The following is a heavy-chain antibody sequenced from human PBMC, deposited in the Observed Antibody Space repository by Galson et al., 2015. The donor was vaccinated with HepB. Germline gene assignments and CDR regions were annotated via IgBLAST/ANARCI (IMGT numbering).Heavy chain of an antibody. CDR2: IWSDGTYK. V-gene: IGHV3-33*08. D-gene: IGHD3-3*01. Sequence: SLRLSCAASGFTFSSCGMNWVRQAPGKGLEWVALIWSDGTYKNHRDSVKGRFTISRDNSKNTLYLQMNSLRVEDTAVYYCAREGDPYDFWSALDYWGQGTTVTVSS. CDR3: AREGDPYDFWSALDY. CDR1: GFTFSSCG. J-gene: IGHJ3*01.